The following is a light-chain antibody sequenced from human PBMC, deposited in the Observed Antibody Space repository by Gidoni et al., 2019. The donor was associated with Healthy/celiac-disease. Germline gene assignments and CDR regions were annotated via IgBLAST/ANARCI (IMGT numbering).Light chain of an antibody. CDR1: QSVLYSSNNKNY. CDR2: WAS. CDR3: QQYYSTPLT. V-gene: IGKV4-1*01. Sequence: DIVMTLSPDSLAVSLGERATINCKSSQSVLYSSNNKNYLAWYQQKPGQPPKLLIYWASTRESGVPDLFSGSGSGTDFTLTISSLQAEDVAVYYCQQYYSTPLTFXGXTKVEIK. J-gene: IGKJ4*01.